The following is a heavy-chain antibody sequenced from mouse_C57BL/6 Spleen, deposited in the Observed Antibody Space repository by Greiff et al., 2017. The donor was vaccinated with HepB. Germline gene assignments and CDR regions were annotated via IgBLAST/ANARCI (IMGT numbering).Heavy chain of an antibody. D-gene: IGHD2-2*01. V-gene: IGHV5-17*01. CDR2: ISSGSSTI. CDR3: ARWGYARGYFDY. CDR1: GFTFSDYG. Sequence: EVKVQESGGGLVKPGGSLKLSCAASGFTFSDYGMHWVRQAPEKGLEWVAYISSGSSTIYYADTVKGRFTISRDNAKNTLFLQMTSLRSEDTAMYYCARWGYARGYFDYWGKGTTLTVSS. J-gene: IGHJ2*01.